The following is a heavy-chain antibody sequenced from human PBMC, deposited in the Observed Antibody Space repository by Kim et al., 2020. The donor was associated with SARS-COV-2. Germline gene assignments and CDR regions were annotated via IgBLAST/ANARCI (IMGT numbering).Heavy chain of an antibody. CDR2: IDPSDSYT. Sequence: GESLKISCKGSGYSFTSYWISWVRQMPGKGLEWMGRIDPSDSYTNYSPSFQGHVTISADKSNSPAYLQWSSLKASDTAMYYCARLGGFGEASSDAFDIWGQGTMVTVSS. CDR1: GYSFTSYW. V-gene: IGHV5-10-1*01. D-gene: IGHD3-10*01. J-gene: IGHJ3*02. CDR3: ARLGGFGEASSDAFDI.